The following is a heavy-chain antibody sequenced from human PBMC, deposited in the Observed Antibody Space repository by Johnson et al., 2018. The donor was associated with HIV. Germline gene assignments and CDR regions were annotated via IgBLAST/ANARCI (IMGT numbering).Heavy chain of an antibody. CDR2: IKSETDGGTT. J-gene: IGHJ3*02. D-gene: IGHD6-13*01. V-gene: IGHV3-15*01. CDR3: TTGQLGGASDI. Sequence: KGLEWVGRIKSETDGGTTDSAAPVKGRFTISRDDSKNTLYLQMSSLKIEDTAVYYCTTGQLGGASDIWGQGTMVTVSS.